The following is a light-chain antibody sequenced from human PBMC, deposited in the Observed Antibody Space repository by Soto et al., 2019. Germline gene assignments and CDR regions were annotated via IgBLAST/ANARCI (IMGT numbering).Light chain of an antibody. CDR3: QKHDGAPLT. V-gene: IGKV1-27*01. J-gene: IGKJ4*01. CDR1: QGIGNY. CDR2: TSS. Sequence: DIQMTQSPSSLSASVGDRVTITCRASQGIGNYLSWYQQKPGKVPKLLIHTSSTLQSGFPSRFSGSGSGTDFTLTSSSLQPEDVATYYCQKHDGAPLTFGGGTKVEIK.